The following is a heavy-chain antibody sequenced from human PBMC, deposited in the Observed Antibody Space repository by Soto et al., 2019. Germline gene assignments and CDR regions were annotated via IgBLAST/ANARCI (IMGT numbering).Heavy chain of an antibody. CDR2: VGGSDDDK. CDR3: AKDATSVNGAWDPFDM. Sequence: EVQLLESGGGVVQPGGSLRLSCAASGFTFSDYAMSWVRQTPGKGLQWVSGVGGSDDDKHYADSVRGRFIVSRDNSKNTLYLQMNSLRADDTAIYYCAKDATSVNGAWDPFDMWGQGTELTVSS. V-gene: IGHV3-23*01. J-gene: IGHJ3*02. D-gene: IGHD4-17*01. CDR1: GFTFSDYA.